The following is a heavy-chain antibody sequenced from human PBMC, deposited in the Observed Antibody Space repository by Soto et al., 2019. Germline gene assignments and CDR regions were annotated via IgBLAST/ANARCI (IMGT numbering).Heavy chain of an antibody. D-gene: IGHD5-12*01. J-gene: IGHJ4*02. V-gene: IGHV1-69*02. CDR2: IIPILGIA. CDR3: ARVRDGYNPYYFDY. CDR1: GGTFSSYT. Sequence: QVQLVQSGAEVKKPGSSVKVSCKASGGTFSSYTISWVRQAPGQGLEWMGRIIPILGIANYAQKFQGRVTITADKSTSTAYMELSSLRSEATAVYYCARVRDGYNPYYFDYWGQGTLVTVSS.